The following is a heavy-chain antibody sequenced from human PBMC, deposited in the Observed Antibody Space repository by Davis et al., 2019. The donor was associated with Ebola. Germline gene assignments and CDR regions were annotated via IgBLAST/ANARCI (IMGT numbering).Heavy chain of an antibody. Sequence: GESLKISCKDSGNSFTSHWIGWVRQMPGKGLDWMGIIYTGDSDTRYSPSFQGQVTIPADKSISTAYLHWSGLRASDTAMYYCASLRQTITGMDDAFDIWGQGTMVTVSS. CDR1: GNSFTSHW. CDR3: ASLRQTITGMDDAFDI. CDR2: IYTGDSDT. J-gene: IGHJ3*02. V-gene: IGHV5-51*01. D-gene: IGHD1-20*01.